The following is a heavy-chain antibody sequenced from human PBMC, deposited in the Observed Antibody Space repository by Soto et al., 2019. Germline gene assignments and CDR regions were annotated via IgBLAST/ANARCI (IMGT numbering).Heavy chain of an antibody. V-gene: IGHV3-30-3*01. D-gene: IGHD3-22*01. Sequence: QVQLVESGGGVVQPGRSLRLSCAASGFTFSSYAIHWVRQAPGKGLEWVAVISYDGGNKNHADSVKGRFTISRDNSKNTLFLQMNNLRAEDTAVYYCARDGWLYYDSTSQGRDVWGQGATVTVSS. CDR1: GFTFSSYA. J-gene: IGHJ6*02. CDR3: ARDGWLYYDSTSQGRDV. CDR2: ISYDGGNK.